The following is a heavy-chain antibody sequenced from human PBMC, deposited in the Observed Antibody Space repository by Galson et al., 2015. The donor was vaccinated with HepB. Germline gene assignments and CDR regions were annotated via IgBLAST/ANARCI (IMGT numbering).Heavy chain of an antibody. CDR3: ARVYCGGDCYPVSDAFDI. J-gene: IGHJ3*02. V-gene: IGHV1-18*01. CDR1: GYTFTSYG. CDR2: ISAYNGNT. D-gene: IGHD2-21*01. Sequence: SVKVSCKASGYTFTSYGISWVRQAPGQGLEWMGWISAYNGNTNYAQKLQGRVTMTTDTSTSTAYMELRSLRSDDTAVYYCARVYCGGDCYPVSDAFDIWGQGTMVTVSS.